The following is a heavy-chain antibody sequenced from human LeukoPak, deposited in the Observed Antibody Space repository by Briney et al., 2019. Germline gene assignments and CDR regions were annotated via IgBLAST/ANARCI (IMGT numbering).Heavy chain of an antibody. Sequence: SETLSLTCTVSGGSISSSSYYWGWIRQPPGKGLEWIGSIYYSGSTYYNPSLKSRVTISVDTSKNQFSLKLSSVTAADTAVYYCARPGDQTGDAFDIWGHGTMVTVSS. CDR2: IYYSGST. D-gene: IGHD7-27*01. CDR3: ARPGDQTGDAFDI. J-gene: IGHJ3*02. CDR1: GGSISSSSYY. V-gene: IGHV4-39*01.